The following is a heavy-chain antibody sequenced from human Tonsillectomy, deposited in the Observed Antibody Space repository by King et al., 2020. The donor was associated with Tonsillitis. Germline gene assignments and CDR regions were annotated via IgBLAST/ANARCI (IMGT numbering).Heavy chain of an antibody. J-gene: IGHJ4*02. Sequence: LQLQESGPGLVKPSETLSLTCTVSGGSISSSSYYWGWIRQPPGKGLEWIGSIYYSGSTYYNPSLKSRVTISVDTSKNQFSLKLSSVTAADTAVYYCARGDYGDYVSLDYWGQGTLVTVSS. CDR3: ARGDYGDYVSLDY. V-gene: IGHV4-39*01. CDR2: IYYSGST. D-gene: IGHD4-17*01. CDR1: GGSISSSSYY.